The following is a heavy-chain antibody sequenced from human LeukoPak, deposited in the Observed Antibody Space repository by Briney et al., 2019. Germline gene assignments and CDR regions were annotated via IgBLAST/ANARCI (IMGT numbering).Heavy chain of an antibody. Sequence: GGSLRLSCAASGLTVSSNYMSWVRQAPGKGLEWVSVIYSGGSTYYADSVKGRFTISRDNSKNTLYLQMNSLRAEDTAVYYCATPAYGDYGSFDYWGQGTLVTVSS. J-gene: IGHJ4*02. V-gene: IGHV3-53*01. CDR3: ATPAYGDYGSFDY. CDR1: GLTVSSNY. D-gene: IGHD4-17*01. CDR2: IYSGGST.